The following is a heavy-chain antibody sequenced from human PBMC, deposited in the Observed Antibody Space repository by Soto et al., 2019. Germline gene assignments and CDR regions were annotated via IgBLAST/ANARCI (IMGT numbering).Heavy chain of an antibody. CDR3: ARDQEYYFHY. CDR2: IWYDGSDQ. J-gene: IGHJ4*02. V-gene: IGHV3-33*01. D-gene: IGHD3-10*01. Sequence: PGGSLRLSCAASGFTFSSYGMHWVRQAPGKGLEWVAVIWYDGSDQYYADSVKGRFIISRDNSKNMLYLQMNSLRAEDTAVYYCARDQEYYFHYWGQGSLVTVSS. CDR1: GFTFSSYG.